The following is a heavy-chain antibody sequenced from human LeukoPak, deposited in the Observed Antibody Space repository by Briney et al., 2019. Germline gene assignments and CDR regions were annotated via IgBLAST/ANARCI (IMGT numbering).Heavy chain of an antibody. V-gene: IGHV3-7*01. J-gene: IGHJ6*03. CDR1: GFTFSSSW. CDR3: GRDMYV. CDR2: IKEDGIEK. Sequence: GGSLRLSCVASGFTFSSSWMTWVRQAPGKGLEWVANIKEDGIEKYYVDSVKGRFTISRDNAKKSLYLQMHSLRVDDTAVYNCGRDMYVWSKGTTVIVSS.